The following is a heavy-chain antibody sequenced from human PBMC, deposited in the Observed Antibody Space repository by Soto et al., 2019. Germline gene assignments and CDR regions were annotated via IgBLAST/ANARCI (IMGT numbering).Heavy chain of an antibody. Sequence: ASVKVSCKASGYTFISYGISWVRQAPGQGLEWMGWISAYNDNTNYAQKLQDRVTMTTDSSTSIAYVELRSLRSDDTAVYYCVRGLYGSGSYFNHPFDYWGQGTLVTVSS. J-gene: IGHJ4*02. CDR1: GYTFISYG. CDR3: VRGLYGSGSYFNHPFDY. V-gene: IGHV1-18*01. CDR2: ISAYNDNT. D-gene: IGHD3-10*01.